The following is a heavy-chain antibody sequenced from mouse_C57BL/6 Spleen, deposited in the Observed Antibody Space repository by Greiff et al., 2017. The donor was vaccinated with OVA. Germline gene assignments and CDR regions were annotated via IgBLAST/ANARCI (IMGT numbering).Heavy chain of an antibody. CDR1: GYAFSSSW. V-gene: IGHV1-82*01. CDR2: IYPGDGDT. Sequence: QVQLKQSGPELVKPGASVTISCKASGYAFSSSWMNWVKQRPGKGLEWIGRIYPGDGDTNYNGKFKGKATLTADKSSSTAYMQLSSLTSEDSAVYFCARPYAMDYWGQGTSVTVSS. CDR3: ARPYAMDY. J-gene: IGHJ4*01.